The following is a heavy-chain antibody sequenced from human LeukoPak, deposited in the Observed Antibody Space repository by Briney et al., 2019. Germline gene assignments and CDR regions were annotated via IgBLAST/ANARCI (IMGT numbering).Heavy chain of an antibody. J-gene: IGHJ4*02. CDR3: ARVDTAMVAFDY. Sequence: PRASVTVSCKASGYTFTSYGISWVRQAPGQGLEWMGWISAYNGNTNYAQKLQGRVTMTTDTSTSTAYMELRSLRSDDPAVYYCARVDTAMVAFDYWGQGTLVTVSS. CDR2: ISAYNGNT. V-gene: IGHV1-18*01. D-gene: IGHD5-18*01. CDR1: GYTFTSYG.